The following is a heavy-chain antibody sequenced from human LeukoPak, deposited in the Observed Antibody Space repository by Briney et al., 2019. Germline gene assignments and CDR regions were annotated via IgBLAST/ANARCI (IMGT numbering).Heavy chain of an antibody. Sequence: GSSVKVSCKASGGTFSSYAISWVRQAPGQGLEWMGGIIPIFGTANYAQKFQGRVTITTDESTSTAHMELSSLRSEDTAVYYCARDPLDYYDSSGYYYVYWGQGTLVTVSS. CDR2: IIPIFGTA. CDR3: ARDPLDYYDSSGYYYVY. J-gene: IGHJ4*02. D-gene: IGHD3-22*01. V-gene: IGHV1-69*05. CDR1: GGTFSSYA.